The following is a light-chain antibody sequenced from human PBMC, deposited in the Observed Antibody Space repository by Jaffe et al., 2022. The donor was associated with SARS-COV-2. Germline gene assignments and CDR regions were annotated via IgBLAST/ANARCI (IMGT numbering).Light chain of an antibody. Sequence: QSGLTQPPSASGTPGQRVTISCSGSSSNIGSNYVYWYRHLPGTAPKVLLYRNNERPSGVPDRISGSKSETSASLAIGGLRPEDEADYYCAAWDESLNAYVFGTGTKVSVL. CDR1: SSNIGSNY. V-gene: IGLV1-47*01. CDR3: AAWDESLNAYV. J-gene: IGLJ1*01. CDR2: RNN.